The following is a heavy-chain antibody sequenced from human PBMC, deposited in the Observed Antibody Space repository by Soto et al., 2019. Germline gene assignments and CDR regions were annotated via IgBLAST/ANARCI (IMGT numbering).Heavy chain of an antibody. D-gene: IGHD2-15*01. J-gene: IGHJ4*02. CDR1: GGSISSSSYY. V-gene: IGHV4-39*01. Sequence: SEPLSLTCTVSGGSISSSSYYWGWIRQPPGKGLEWIGSIYFSGSTYYNPSLKSRVTISVDTSKNQFSLKLSSVTAADTAVYYCARHTPAISISDHWGQGTLVTVSS. CDR3: ARHTPAISISDH. CDR2: IYFSGST.